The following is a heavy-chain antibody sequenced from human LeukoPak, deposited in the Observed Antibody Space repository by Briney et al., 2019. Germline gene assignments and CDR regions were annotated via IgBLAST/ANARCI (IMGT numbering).Heavy chain of an antibody. CDR2: ISYDGSNK. Sequence: PGGSLRLSCGASGFIFSNYAIHWVRQAPGKGLEWVAVISYDGSNKYYADSVKGRFTISRDISKNTLYLQMNSLRAEDTAVYYCARGYCSSISCYVDYWGQGTLVTVSS. CDR3: ARGYCSSISCYVDY. J-gene: IGHJ4*02. CDR1: GFIFSNYA. V-gene: IGHV3-30*04. D-gene: IGHD2-2*01.